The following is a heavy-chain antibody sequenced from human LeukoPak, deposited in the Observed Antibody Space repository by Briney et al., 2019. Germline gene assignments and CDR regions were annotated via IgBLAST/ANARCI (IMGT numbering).Heavy chain of an antibody. V-gene: IGHV1-18*01. D-gene: IGHD5-18*01. CDR3: ARGQGASWDTAMVTDH. J-gene: IGHJ4*02. CDR1: GYTFTSHG. Sequence: ASVKVSCKASGYTFTSHGISWVRQAPGQGLEWMGWISTYNGNTNYAQKFQGRVTMTTDTSTTTAYMELRSLRSDDTAGYYCARGQGASWDTAMVTDHWGQGTLVTVSS. CDR2: ISTYNGNT.